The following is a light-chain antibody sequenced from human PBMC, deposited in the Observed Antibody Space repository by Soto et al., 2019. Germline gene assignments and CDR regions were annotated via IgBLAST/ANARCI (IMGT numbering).Light chain of an antibody. J-gene: IGLJ1*01. CDR3: SSFTNSRRYV. Sequence: QSALTQPASVSGSPGQSISISCSGTNSDVGGYNSVSWYQQYPGKAPKLMIYEVSNRPSGVSHRFSASKSGNTASLTISGLQAADEADYYCSSFTNSRRYVFGTGTKVTVL. V-gene: IGLV2-14*01. CDR1: NSDVGGYNS. CDR2: EVS.